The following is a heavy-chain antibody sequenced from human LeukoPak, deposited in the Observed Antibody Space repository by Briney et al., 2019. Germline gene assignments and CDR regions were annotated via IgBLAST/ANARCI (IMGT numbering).Heavy chain of an antibody. CDR1: GFTFSSYA. J-gene: IGHJ4*02. D-gene: IGHD3-10*01. CDR2: ISGNDDST. Sequence: GGSLRLSCAASGFTFSSYAMSWVRQGPGKGLEWVSSISGNDDSTYCADSVKGRFTISRDNSKNTLYLQMNSLRAEDTAVYYCAKDETYYCISGSFDYWGQGTLVTVSS. CDR3: AKDETYYCISGSFDY. V-gene: IGHV3-23*01.